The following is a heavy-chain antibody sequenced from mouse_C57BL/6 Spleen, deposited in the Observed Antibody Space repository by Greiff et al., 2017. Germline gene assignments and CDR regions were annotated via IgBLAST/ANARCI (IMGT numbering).Heavy chain of an antibody. V-gene: IGHV5-9-1*02. D-gene: IGHD3-2*02. CDR1: GFTFSSYA. J-gene: IGHJ2*01. CDR2: ISSGGDYI. CDR3: TRDGGQLRLRGGAFDY. Sequence: EVKVEESGEGLVKPGGSLKLSCAASGFTFSSYAMSWVRQTPEKRLEWVAYISSGGDYIYYADTVKGRFTISRDNARNTLYLQMSSLKSEDTAMYSCTRDGGQLRLRGGAFDYWGQGTTLTVSS.